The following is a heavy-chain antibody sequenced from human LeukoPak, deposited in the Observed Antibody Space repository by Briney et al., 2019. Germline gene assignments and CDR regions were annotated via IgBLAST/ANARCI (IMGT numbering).Heavy chain of an antibody. CDR3: ATGGGDYGDYSGY. J-gene: IGHJ4*02. CDR2: ITSSGDTI. D-gene: IGHD4-17*01. V-gene: IGHV3-11*01. CDR1: GFTFCYYF. Sequence: GGSLRLSCAASGFTFCYYFMRWIRQAPGKGLEWLSYITSSGDTIYYADSIEGRFTVSRDNSKNSLYVQMNSLRAEDTAVYYCATGGGDYGDYSGYWGQGTLVTVSS.